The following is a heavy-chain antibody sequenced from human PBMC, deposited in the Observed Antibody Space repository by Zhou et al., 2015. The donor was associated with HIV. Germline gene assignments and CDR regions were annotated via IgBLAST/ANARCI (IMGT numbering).Heavy chain of an antibody. J-gene: IGHJ3*02. CDR3: ASPRLQQWLIGADAFDI. D-gene: IGHD6-19*01. V-gene: IGHV1-69*12. Sequence: QVQLVQSGAEVKKPGSSVKVSCKASGGTFSSYAISWVRQAPGQGLEWMGGIIPIFGTANYAQKFQGRVTITADESTSTAYMELSSLRSEDTAVYYCASPRLQQWLIGADAFDIWGQGTMVTVSS. CDR2: IIPIFGTA. CDR1: GGTFSSYA.